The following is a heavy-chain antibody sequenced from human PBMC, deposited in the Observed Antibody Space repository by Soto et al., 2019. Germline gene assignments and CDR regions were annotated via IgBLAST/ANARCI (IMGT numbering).Heavy chain of an antibody. D-gene: IGHD6-19*01. V-gene: IGHV3-21*01. Sequence: GGSLRLSGAASGFTFSSYSMNWVRQAPGKGLEWVASISSSSSNINYAASVKGRFTISRDNAKNSLYLQMNSLRAEDTAVYYWARDGLSVAGKTYYFYGLDVWGQGTTVTVSS. CDR2: ISSSSSNI. CDR1: GFTFSSYS. J-gene: IGHJ6*02. CDR3: ARDGLSVAGKTYYFYGLDV.